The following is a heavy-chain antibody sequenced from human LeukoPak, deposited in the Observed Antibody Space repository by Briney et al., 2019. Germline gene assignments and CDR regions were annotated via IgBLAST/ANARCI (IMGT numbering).Heavy chain of an antibody. CDR2: ISGSGGST. CDR3: ARDRGNYDYVWGSYRGIDY. J-gene: IGHJ4*02. CDR1: GFTFSSYA. D-gene: IGHD3-16*02. Sequence: GGSLRLSCAASGFTFSSYAMSWVRQAPGKGLEWVSAISGSGGSTYYADSVKGRFTISRDNSKNTLYLQMNSLRAEDTAVYYCARDRGNYDYVWGSYRGIDYWGQGTLVTVSS. V-gene: IGHV3-23*01.